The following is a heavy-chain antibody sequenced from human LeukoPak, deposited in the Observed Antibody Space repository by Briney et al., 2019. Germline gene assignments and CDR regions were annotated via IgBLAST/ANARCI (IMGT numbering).Heavy chain of an antibody. Sequence: ASVNVSCKVSGYTLTELSMHWVRQAPGKGLEWMGGFDPEDGETIYAQKFQGRVTMTEDTSTDTAYMELSSLRSEDTAVYYCATDPILLTGYYYWGQGTLVTVSS. D-gene: IGHD3-9*01. CDR2: FDPEDGET. CDR1: GYTLTELS. J-gene: IGHJ4*02. CDR3: ATDPILLTGYYY. V-gene: IGHV1-24*01.